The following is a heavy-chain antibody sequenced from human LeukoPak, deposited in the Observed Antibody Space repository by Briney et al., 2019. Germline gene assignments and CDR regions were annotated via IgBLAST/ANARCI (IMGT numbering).Heavy chain of an antibody. CDR3: ARSLFGWLLLLDY. V-gene: IGHV4-30-2*01. D-gene: IGHD3-22*01. J-gene: IGHJ4*02. CDR2: IYHSGST. CDR1: GGSISSGGYS. Sequence: SETLSLTCAVSGGSISSGGYSWSWIRQPPGKGLEWIGYIYHSGSTYYNPSLKSRVTISVDRSKNQFSLKLSSVTAADTAVYYCARSLFGWLLLLDYWGQGTLVPVSS.